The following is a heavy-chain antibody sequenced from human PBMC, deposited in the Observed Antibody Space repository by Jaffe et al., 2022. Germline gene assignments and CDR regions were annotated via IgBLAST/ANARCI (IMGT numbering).Heavy chain of an antibody. V-gene: IGHV3-7*01. CDR2: IKQDGSEK. Sequence: EVQLVESGGGLVQPGGSLRLSCAASGFTFSSYWMSWVRQAPGKGLEWVANIKQDGSEKYYVDSVKGRFTISRDNAKNSLYLQMNSLRAEDTAVYYCARERAMLRSFAESWYFDLWGRGTLVTVSS. D-gene: IGHD3-10*02. J-gene: IGHJ2*01. CDR3: ARERAMLRSFAESWYFDL. CDR1: GFTFSSYW.